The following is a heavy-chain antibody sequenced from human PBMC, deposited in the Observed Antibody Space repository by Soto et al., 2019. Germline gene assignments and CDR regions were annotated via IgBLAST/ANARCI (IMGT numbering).Heavy chain of an antibody. V-gene: IGHV4-34*01. D-gene: IGHD6-6*01. J-gene: IGHJ3*02. CDR2: INHSGST. Sequence: SETLSLTCAVYGGSFSGYYWSWIRQPPGKGLEWIGEINHSGSTNYNPTLKSRVTISVDTSKNQFSLKLSSVTAADTAVYYCARPRYSSSRAFDIWGQGTMVTVSS. CDR3: ARPRYSSSRAFDI. CDR1: GGSFSGYY.